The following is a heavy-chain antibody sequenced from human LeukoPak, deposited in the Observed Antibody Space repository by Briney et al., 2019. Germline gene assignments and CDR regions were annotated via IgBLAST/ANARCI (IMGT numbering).Heavy chain of an antibody. D-gene: IGHD3-22*01. J-gene: IGHJ4*02. Sequence: GGSLRLSCAASGFTFSSYAMSWVRQAPGKGLEWVSAISGSGGSTYYADSVKGRFTISRDNSKITLYLQMNSLRAEDTAVYYCAKCYDSSGYYYQLIDYWGQGTLVTVSS. CDR2: ISGSGGST. CDR3: AKCYDSSGYYYQLIDY. V-gene: IGHV3-23*01. CDR1: GFTFSSYA.